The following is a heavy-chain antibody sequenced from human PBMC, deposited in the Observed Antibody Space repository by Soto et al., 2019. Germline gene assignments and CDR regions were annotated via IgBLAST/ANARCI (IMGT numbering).Heavy chain of an antibody. CDR1: GDIVPSNTAA. Sequence: SQTLSLTCAISGDIVPSNTAAWNWIRSSPSRGLEWLGRTYYRSNWRHDYAVSVKSRITVNPDTSKNHFSLQLNSVTPDDTAVYYCARGVAGSGFDLWGQGPLVTVSS. CDR3: ARGVAGSGFDL. CDR2: TYYRSNWRH. D-gene: IGHD6-19*01. V-gene: IGHV6-1*01. J-gene: IGHJ4*02.